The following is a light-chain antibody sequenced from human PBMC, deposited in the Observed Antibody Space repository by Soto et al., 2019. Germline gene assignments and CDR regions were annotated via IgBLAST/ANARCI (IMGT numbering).Light chain of an antibody. V-gene: IGKV3-15*01. CDR2: GAS. Sequence: EIVMTQSPATLSVSPGERATLSCRASQSVGRNLAWYQQKPGQAPMLLIYGASTSATGIPARFSGSGSGTEFTLNISSLQSEDFAIYYGQQYTHWPPLTFGGGTKVEIK. CDR1: QSVGRN. J-gene: IGKJ4*01. CDR3: QQYTHWPPLT.